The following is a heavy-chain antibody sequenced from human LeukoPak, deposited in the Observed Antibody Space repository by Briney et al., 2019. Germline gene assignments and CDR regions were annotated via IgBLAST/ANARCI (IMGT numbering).Heavy chain of an antibody. CDR3: ARASQYSSSQGFDP. J-gene: IGHJ5*02. Sequence: SETLSLTCAVYGGSFSGYYWSWIRQPPGKGLECIGEIHHSGSTNYNPSLKSRVTLSVDTSKNQFSLKLSSVTAADTAVYYCARASQYSSSQGFDPWGQGTLVTVSS. CDR2: IHHSGST. CDR1: GGSFSGYY. D-gene: IGHD6-6*01. V-gene: IGHV4-34*01.